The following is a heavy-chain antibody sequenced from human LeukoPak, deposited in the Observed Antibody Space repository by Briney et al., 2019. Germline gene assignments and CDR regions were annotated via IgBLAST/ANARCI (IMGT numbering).Heavy chain of an antibody. J-gene: IGHJ6*02. V-gene: IGHV3-23*01. CDR1: GFNFSSYA. CDR2: ISGSGGST. CDR3: VKDDRGYYYYGMDV. Sequence: RSLSLSSAASGFNFSSYAMSWVGPAPGKGLEWVADISGSGGSTYYAASVEGRFTISRDNSNNTLYLQMKSLRAEDTAVYYCVKDDRGYYYYGMDVWGQGTTVTVSS. D-gene: IGHD1-14*01.